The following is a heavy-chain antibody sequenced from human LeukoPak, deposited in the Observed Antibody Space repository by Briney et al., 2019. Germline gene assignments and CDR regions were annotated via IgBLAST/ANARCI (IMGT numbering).Heavy chain of an antibody. CDR3: ARRYSSSGFNWFDP. J-gene: IGHJ5*02. V-gene: IGHV4-34*01. CDR1: GGSFSGYY. CDR2: INHSGST. Sequence: SETLSLTCAVYGGSFSGYYWSWIRQPPGKGLEWIGEINHSGSTNYNPSLKSRVTISVDTSKNQFSLKLSSVTAADTAVYYCARRYSSSGFNWFDPWGQGTLVTVSS. D-gene: IGHD5-12*01.